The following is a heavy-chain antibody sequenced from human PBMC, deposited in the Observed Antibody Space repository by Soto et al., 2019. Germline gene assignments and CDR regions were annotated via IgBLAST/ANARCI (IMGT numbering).Heavy chain of an antibody. V-gene: IGHV1-69*02. D-gene: IGHD2-2*01. CDR3: ARASGVVVPAALLY. CDR1: GGTFSSCT. CDR2: IIPILGIA. Sequence: SVAVSCKASGGTFSSCTISWVRQAPGQGLEWMGRIIPILGIANYAQKFQGRVTITADKSTSTAYMELSSLRSEDTAVYYCARASGVVVPAALLYWGQGTLVTVSS. J-gene: IGHJ4*02.